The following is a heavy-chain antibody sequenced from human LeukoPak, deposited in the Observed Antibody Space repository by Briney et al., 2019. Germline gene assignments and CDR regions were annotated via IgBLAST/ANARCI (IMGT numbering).Heavy chain of an antibody. CDR2: ISSSSTI. V-gene: IGHV3-48*02. CDR1: GFTFSSYS. D-gene: IGHD3-3*01. CDR3: ARVPPKAGYYDFWSGYYDHIDY. Sequence: GGSLRLTCAASGFTFSSYSMNGVRQAPGKGLEWVSYISSSSTIYYADSVKGRFTISRDNAKNSLYLQMNSLRDEDTAVYYCARVPPKAGYYDFWSGYYDHIDYWGQGTLVTVSS. J-gene: IGHJ4*02.